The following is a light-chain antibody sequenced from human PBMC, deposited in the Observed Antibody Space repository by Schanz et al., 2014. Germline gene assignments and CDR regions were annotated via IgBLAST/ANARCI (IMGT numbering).Light chain of an antibody. J-gene: IGLJ3*02. CDR2: DVS. CDR1: SSDVGGYNY. V-gene: IGLV2-14*03. CDR3: QSYDNRLNGSL. Sequence: QSALTQPASVSGSPGQSITISCTGTSSDVGGYNYVSWYQHHPGKAPKLMIYDVSNRPSGVSDRFSGSKSGNTASLTISGLQAEDEADYYCQSYDNRLNGSLFGGGTKLTVL.